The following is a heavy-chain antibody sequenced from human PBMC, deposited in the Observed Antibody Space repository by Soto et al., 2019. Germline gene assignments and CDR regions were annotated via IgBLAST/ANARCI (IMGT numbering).Heavy chain of an antibody. CDR2: INPSGGST. CDR3: ARDLIADATPDY. V-gene: IGHV1-46*03. J-gene: IGHJ4*02. Sequence: QVQLVQSGAEVKKPGASVKVSCKASGYTFTSYYMHWVRQAPGQGLEWMGIINPSGGSTSYAQKLQGRVTMTRDTSTSTRYMELSSLRSEDTAVYYCARDLIADATPDYWGQGTLVTVSS. D-gene: IGHD6-13*01. CDR1: GYTFTSYY.